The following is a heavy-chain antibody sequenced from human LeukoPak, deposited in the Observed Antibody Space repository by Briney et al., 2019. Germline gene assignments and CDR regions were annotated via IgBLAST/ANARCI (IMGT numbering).Heavy chain of an antibody. Sequence: PGASLRLSCAASGFTFTRYCMNWVRQAPGKGLEWISSISTSSSYIYYADSVKGRFTISRDNAKNSLYLQMNSLRAEDTAVYYCARARGYYDSSGYYFDYWGQGTLVTVSS. CDR1: GFTFTRYC. D-gene: IGHD3-22*01. J-gene: IGHJ4*02. CDR3: ARARGYYDSSGYYFDY. CDR2: ISTSSSYI. V-gene: IGHV3-21*04.